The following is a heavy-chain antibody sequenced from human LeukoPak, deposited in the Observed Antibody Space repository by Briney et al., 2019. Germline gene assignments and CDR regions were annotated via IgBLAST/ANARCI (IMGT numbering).Heavy chain of an antibody. CDR1: GGSFSGYH. D-gene: IGHD2-2*01. V-gene: IGHV4-34*01. CDR2: INHSGST. Sequence: SETLSLTCAVYGGSFSGYHWSWIRQPPGKGLEWIGEINHSGSTNYNPSLKSRVTISVDTSKNQFSLKLSSVTAADTAVYYCARVLGYCSSTSCYGYYYYGMDVWGQGTTVTVSS. J-gene: IGHJ6*02. CDR3: ARVLGYCSSTSCYGYYYYGMDV.